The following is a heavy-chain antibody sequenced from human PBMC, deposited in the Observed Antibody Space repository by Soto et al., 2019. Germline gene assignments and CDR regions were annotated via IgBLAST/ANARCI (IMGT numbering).Heavy chain of an antibody. D-gene: IGHD4-17*01. V-gene: IGHV4-59*01. Sequence: SETLSLTCTVSGGSISSYYWSWIRQPPGKGLEWIGYIYHSGSTNYNPSLKSRVTMSVDTSKNQFSLKLSSVTAADTAVYYCARYMASDGQFDYWGQGTLVTVSS. CDR1: GGSISSYY. J-gene: IGHJ4*02. CDR3: ARYMASDGQFDY. CDR2: IYHSGST.